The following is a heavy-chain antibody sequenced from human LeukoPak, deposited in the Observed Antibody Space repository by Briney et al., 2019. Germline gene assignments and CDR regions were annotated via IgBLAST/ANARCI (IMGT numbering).Heavy chain of an antibody. V-gene: IGHV3-20*04. D-gene: IGHD3-10*01. J-gene: IGHJ6*03. Sequence: PGGSLRLSCTASGFTLSSYEMTWIRQAPGKGLEWVSGINWNGGSTGYADSVKGRFTISRDNAKNSLYLQMNSLRAEDTALYYCARDYYGSGSYLSIHYYYYMDVWGKGTTVTVSS. CDR3: ARDYYGSGSYLSIHYYYYMDV. CDR1: GFTLSSYE. CDR2: INWNGGST.